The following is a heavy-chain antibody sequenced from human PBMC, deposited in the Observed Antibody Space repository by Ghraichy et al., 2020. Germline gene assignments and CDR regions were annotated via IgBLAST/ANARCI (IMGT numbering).Heavy chain of an antibody. D-gene: IGHD6-13*01. CDR3: AREYGELVRDYYYYYGMDV. J-gene: IGHJ6*02. Sequence: SETLSLTCTVSGGSVSSGSYYWSWIRQPPGKGLEWIGYIYYSGSTNYNPSLKSRVTISLDTSKNQFSLKLSSVTPADTAVYYCAREYGELVRDYYYYYGMDVWGQGTTVTVSS. V-gene: IGHV4-61*01. CDR1: GGSVSSGSYY. CDR2: IYYSGST.